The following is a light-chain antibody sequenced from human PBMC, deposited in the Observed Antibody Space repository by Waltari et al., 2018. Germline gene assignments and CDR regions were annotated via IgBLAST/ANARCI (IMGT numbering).Light chain of an antibody. CDR2: EVN. Sequence: QSALTQPPSASGSPGQSVPISCTGTSSDVGAYDPVSWYQQHPHKAPKLLIYEVNRRPSGVPDRFSGSKSGNTASLTVSGLQADDEAHYYCVSHGGANNFWVFGGGTMLTVL. CDR3: VSHGGANNFWV. CDR1: SSDVGAYDP. J-gene: IGLJ3*02. V-gene: IGLV2-8*01.